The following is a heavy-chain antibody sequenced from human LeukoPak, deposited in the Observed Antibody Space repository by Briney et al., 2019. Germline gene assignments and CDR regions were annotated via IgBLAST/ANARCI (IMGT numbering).Heavy chain of an antibody. CDR3: ARIYNDTSGNHNQAFDM. J-gene: IGHJ3*02. CDR2: IYHSGST. CDR1: GGSISSSYW. D-gene: IGHD3-22*01. V-gene: IGHV4-4*02. Sequence: SETLSLTCGASGGSISSSYWRSWVRQPPGKGLGWIGEIYHSGSTNYNPSLKSRVTISMDKSKNQFSLNLSSVTAADTAVYYCARIYNDTSGNHNQAFDMWGQGTMVTVSS.